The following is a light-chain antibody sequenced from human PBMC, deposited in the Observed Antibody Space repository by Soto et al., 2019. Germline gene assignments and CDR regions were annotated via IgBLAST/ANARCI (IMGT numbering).Light chain of an antibody. CDR2: DAF. CDR1: QSVSKY. Sequence: EIVLTQSPATLSLSPGERATVSCRASQSVSKYLAWYQQIPGQVPRLLIYDAFNRATGIPVRFSGSGSGTDFTLTISSLEPEDFAVYYCQQRINWPLTFGPGTKVEVK. J-gene: IGKJ3*01. CDR3: QQRINWPLT. V-gene: IGKV3-11*01.